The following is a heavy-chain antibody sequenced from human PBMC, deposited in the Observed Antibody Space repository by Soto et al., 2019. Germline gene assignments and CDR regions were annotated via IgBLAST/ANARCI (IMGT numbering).Heavy chain of an antibody. V-gene: IGHV3-23*01. CDR2: ITESGAT. CDR1: GFTFSNYA. D-gene: IGHD4-17*01. J-gene: IGHJ5*02. CDR3: ARATTVVVDWFDP. Sequence: GGSLRLSCAASGFTFSNYAMNWVRQAPGEGLEWVSEITESGATYYTDSVKGRFTISRDNSKNTLYLQMNSLRAEDAAVYFCARATTVVVDWFDPWGQGTLVTVSS.